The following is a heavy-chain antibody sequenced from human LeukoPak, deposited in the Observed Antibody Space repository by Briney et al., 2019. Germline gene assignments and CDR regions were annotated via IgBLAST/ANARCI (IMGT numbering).Heavy chain of an antibody. CDR1: GGSISSGSYY. V-gene: IGHV4-61*02. J-gene: IGHJ5*02. D-gene: IGHD3-9*01. CDR2: IYTSGST. CDR3: ARDLYYDILTGYYNVNWFDP. Sequence: SETLSLTCTVSGGSISSGSYYWSWIRQPAGKGLEWIGRIYTSGSTNYNPSLKSRVTVSVDTSKNQFSLKLSSVTAADTAVYYCARDLYYDILTGYYNVNWFDPWGQGTLVTVSS.